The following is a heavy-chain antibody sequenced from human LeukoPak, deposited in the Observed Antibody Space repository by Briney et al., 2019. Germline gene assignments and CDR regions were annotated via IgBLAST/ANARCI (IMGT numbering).Heavy chain of an antibody. D-gene: IGHD1-1*01. Sequence: SETLSLTCTVSGGSISSYYWSWIRQPPGKGLEWIGYISYSGSTNFNPSLKSRVTISVDTSKNQLSLKLSSVTAADTAVYYCAREGTAGTNLNWFDPWGQGTLVTVSS. CDR1: GGSISSYY. V-gene: IGHV4-59*01. CDR3: AREGTAGTNLNWFDP. CDR2: ISYSGST. J-gene: IGHJ5*02.